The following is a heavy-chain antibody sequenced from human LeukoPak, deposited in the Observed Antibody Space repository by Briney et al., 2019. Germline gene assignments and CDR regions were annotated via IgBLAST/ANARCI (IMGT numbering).Heavy chain of an antibody. V-gene: IGHV4-59*08. D-gene: IGHD1-26*01. J-gene: IGHJ2*01. CDR2: IYYSGST. Sequence: SETLSLTCTVSGGSISSYYWSWIRQPPGKGLEWIGYIYYSGSTNYNPSLKSRVTISVDTSKNQFSLRLSSVTAADTAVYYCARTQEKSGCYWRAPAPTRSYWYFDLWGRGTLVTVSS. CDR1: GGSISSYY. CDR3: ARTQEKSGCYWRAPAPTRSYWYFDL.